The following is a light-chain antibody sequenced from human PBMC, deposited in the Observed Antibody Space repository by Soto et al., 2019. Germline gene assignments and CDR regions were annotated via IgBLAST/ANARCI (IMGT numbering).Light chain of an antibody. V-gene: IGKV3-11*01. CDR2: ASS. J-gene: IGKJ5*01. CDR1: KNIIVY. Sequence: EIVLTPSQATLSFSPVEISTISCMSIKNIIVYLALYRPTPGQAPSLLIYASSNSATCIPASFSFSGSGTDFTLTISSLEPEDFAVYYCQQRNNWPPGITFGQGTRLEIK. CDR3: QQRNNWPPGIT.